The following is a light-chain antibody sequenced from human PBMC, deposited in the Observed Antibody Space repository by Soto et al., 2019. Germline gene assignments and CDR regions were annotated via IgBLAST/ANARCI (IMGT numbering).Light chain of an antibody. CDR2: EVS. V-gene: IGLV2-8*01. CDR3: SSYAGGNNHV. J-gene: IGLJ1*01. CDR1: SSDVGGYNY. Sequence: QSVLTQPPSASGSPGQSVTISCTGTSSDVGGYNYVSWYQQHPGKAPKLMIYEVSKRPSGVPDRFSGSKSGNTASLTVSGLQAEDEADYYCSSYAGGNNHVFGTGTKVTVL.